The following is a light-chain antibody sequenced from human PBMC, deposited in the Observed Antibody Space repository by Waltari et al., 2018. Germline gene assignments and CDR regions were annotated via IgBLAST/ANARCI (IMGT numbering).Light chain of an antibody. J-gene: IGLJ3*02. Sequence: SVLTQPPSASGTPGQTVTIPCSGRSSNIGGNFVYCYPQLPGLAPQPLLYQNNPRPSGVPDRFSGSKSGTSASLAISGLRSDDEAEYYCAAWDDNLTGPLFGGGTKVTVL. CDR2: QNN. CDR1: SSNIGGNF. V-gene: IGLV1-47*01. CDR3: AAWDDNLTGPL.